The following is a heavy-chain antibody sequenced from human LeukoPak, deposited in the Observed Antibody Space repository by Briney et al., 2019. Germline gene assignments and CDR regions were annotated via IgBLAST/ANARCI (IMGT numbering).Heavy chain of an antibody. CDR2: IYYSGST. J-gene: IGHJ6*03. Sequence: PSETLSLTCTVSGGSISSSSYYWGWIRQPPGKGLEWIGSIYYSGSTYYNPSLKSRVTISVDTSKNQFSLKLSSVTAADTAVYYCARHNGYSRYYYYYYMDVWGKGTTVTISS. CDR1: GGSISSSSYY. D-gene: IGHD6-13*01. V-gene: IGHV4-39*01. CDR3: ARHNGYSRYYYYYYMDV.